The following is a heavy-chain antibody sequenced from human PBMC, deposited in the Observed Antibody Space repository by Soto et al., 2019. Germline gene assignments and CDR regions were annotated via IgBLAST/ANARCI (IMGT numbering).Heavy chain of an antibody. V-gene: IGHV4-34*01. D-gene: IGHD3-9*01. Sequence: SETLSLTCAVYGGSFSGYYWSWIRQPPGKGPEWIGEINHSGSTNYNPSLKSRVTISVDTSKNQFSLKLSSVTAADTAVYYCARDTTEYYDILTGSLRFSKYYFDYWGQGTLVTVSS. CDR2: INHSGST. J-gene: IGHJ4*02. CDR1: GGSFSGYY. CDR3: ARDTTEYYDILTGSLRFSKYYFDY.